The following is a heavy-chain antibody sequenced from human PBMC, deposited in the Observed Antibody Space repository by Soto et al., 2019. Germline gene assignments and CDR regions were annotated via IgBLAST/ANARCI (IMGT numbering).Heavy chain of an antibody. Sequence: GGSLRLSCAASGFTFSSYGMHWVRQAPGKGLEWVAVISYDGSNKYYADSVKGRFTISRDNSKNTLYLQMNSLRAEDTAVYYCAKDLGSGWTEGDYWGQGTLVTVSS. D-gene: IGHD6-19*01. CDR1: GFTFSSYG. CDR2: ISYDGSNK. CDR3: AKDLGSGWTEGDY. V-gene: IGHV3-30*18. J-gene: IGHJ4*02.